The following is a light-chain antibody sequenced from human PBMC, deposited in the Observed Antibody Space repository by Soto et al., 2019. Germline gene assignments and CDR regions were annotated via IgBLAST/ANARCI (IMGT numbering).Light chain of an antibody. CDR3: SSHSAGTTPI. CDR2: DVT. Sequence: QSVLTQPASVSGSPGQSTTISCTGTSSDVGGYNEVSWYQQRPGKAPKLMIYDVTNRPSGVSNRFSGSKSGNTASLTISGLQAEDEAYYYCSSHSAGTTPIFGGGTKLTVL. CDR1: SSDVGGYNE. V-gene: IGLV2-14*03. J-gene: IGLJ2*01.